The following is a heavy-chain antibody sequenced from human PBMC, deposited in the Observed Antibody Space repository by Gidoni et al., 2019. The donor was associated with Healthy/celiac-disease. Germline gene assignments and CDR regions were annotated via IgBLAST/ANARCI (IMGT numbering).Heavy chain of an antibody. D-gene: IGHD3-9*01. V-gene: IGHV1-2*04. J-gene: IGHJ3*02. Sequence: QVQLVQSGAEVKKPGASVKVSCKPSGYTFTGYYMHWVRQATGQGLEWLGWINPSSGGTNDAQKLQGWVNMTRDTSISTAYMELSRLRSDGTAVYYCARADWASDAFDIWGQGTMVTVSS. CDR3: ARADWASDAFDI. CDR1: GYTFTGYY. CDR2: INPSSGGT.